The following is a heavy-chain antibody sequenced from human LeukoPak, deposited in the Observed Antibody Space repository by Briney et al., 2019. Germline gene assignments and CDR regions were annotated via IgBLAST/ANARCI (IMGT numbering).Heavy chain of an antibody. CDR1: GFTFSNYD. V-gene: IGHV3-13*01. CDR3: ARDRPDYGAERFAY. J-gene: IGHJ4*02. CDR2: IGTAGDT. D-gene: IGHD4-17*01. Sequence: GGSLRLSCAASGFTFSNYDMHWVRQATGKGLEWVLGIGTAGDTYYPDSVKGRFTISRENAKNSLYLQMNSLRAEDTAVYYCARDRPDYGAERFAYWGQGTLVTVSS.